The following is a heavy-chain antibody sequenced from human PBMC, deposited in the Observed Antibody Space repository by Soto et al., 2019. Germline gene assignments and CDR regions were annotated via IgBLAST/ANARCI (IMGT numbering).Heavy chain of an antibody. V-gene: IGHV4-34*01. J-gene: IGHJ3*02. D-gene: IGHD6-6*01. CDR3: AKNEGESSSQADDAFDI. CDR1: GGSFSGYY. Sequence: SETLSLTCAVYGGSFSGYYWSWIRQPPGKGLEWIGEINHSGSTNYNPSLKSRVTISVDTSKNQFSLKLSSVTAADTAVYYCAKNEGESSSQADDAFDIWGQGTMVTVSS. CDR2: INHSGST.